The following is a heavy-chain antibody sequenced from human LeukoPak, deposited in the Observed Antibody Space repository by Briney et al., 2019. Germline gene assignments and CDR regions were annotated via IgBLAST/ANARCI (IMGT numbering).Heavy chain of an antibody. CDR3: ARGGSGSYYNDLDY. CDR1: GFSLSTSGMC. Sequence: SGPTLVNPTQTLTLTCTFSGFSLSTSGMCVGWIRQPPGKALEWLARIDWDDDKYYSTSLKTRLTISKDTSKNQVVLTMTNMDPVDTATYYCARGGSGSYYNDLDYWGQGTLVTVSS. D-gene: IGHD3-10*01. J-gene: IGHJ4*02. CDR2: IDWDDDK. V-gene: IGHV2-70*11.